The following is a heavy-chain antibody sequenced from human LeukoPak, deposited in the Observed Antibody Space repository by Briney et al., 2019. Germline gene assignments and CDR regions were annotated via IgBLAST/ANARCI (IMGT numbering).Heavy chain of an antibody. CDR1: GYTFTSYY. Sequence: ASVKVSCKASGYTFTSYYMHWVRQAPGQGLEWMGIINPSGGSTSYAQKFQGRVTMTRGTSASTAYMELSSLRSEDTAVYYCARGGRSGYYYVLLDYWGQGTLVTVSS. CDR2: INPSGGST. D-gene: IGHD3-22*01. V-gene: IGHV1-46*01. J-gene: IGHJ4*02. CDR3: ARGGRSGYYYVLLDY.